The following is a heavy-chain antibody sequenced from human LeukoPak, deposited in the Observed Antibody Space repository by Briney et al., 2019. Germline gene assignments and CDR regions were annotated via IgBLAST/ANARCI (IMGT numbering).Heavy chain of an antibody. CDR1: GFTFSSYA. V-gene: IGHV3-23*01. Sequence: GGSLRLSRAASGFTFSSYAMSWVRQAPGKGLEWVSTISGSGGSTYYADSVKGRFTIPRDNSKNTLYLQMNSLRAEDTAVYYCAKDQMYISGRRLWGQGTLVTVSS. J-gene: IGHJ4*02. CDR3: AKDQMYISGRRL. D-gene: IGHD6-19*01. CDR2: ISGSGGST.